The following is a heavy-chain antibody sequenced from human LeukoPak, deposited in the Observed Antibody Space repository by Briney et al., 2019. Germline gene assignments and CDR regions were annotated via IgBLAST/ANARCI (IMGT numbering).Heavy chain of an antibody. V-gene: IGHV3-11*04. J-gene: IGHJ4*02. CDR1: GFTFSDYY. Sequence: GGSLRLSCAASGFTFSDYYMSWIRQAPGKGLEWVSYISSSGSTIYYADSVKGRLTISRDNAKNSLYLQMNSLRAEDTAVYFCARIPHPDYADAQWGQGTLVIVSS. D-gene: IGHD4-17*01. CDR2: ISSSGSTI. CDR3: ARIPHPDYADAQ.